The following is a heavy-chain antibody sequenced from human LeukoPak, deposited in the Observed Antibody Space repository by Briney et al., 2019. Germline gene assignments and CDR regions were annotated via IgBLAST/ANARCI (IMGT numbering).Heavy chain of an antibody. V-gene: IGHV5-51*01. D-gene: IGHD5-12*01. CDR2: IYPGDSVS. Sequence: GESLKISCKGSGYRFINNWIGWVRQMPGKGLEWIGIIYPGDSVSRYSPSFEGQVTMSVDKSITTAYLQWSSLKASDTATYYCARLGNGYDYNHYYAMDVWGTGTSVTVS. CDR3: ARLGNGYDYNHYYAMDV. J-gene: IGHJ6*01. CDR1: GYRFINNW.